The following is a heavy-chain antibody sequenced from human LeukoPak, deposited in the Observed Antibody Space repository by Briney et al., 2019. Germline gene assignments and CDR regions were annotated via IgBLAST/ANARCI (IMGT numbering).Heavy chain of an antibody. V-gene: IGHV4-34*01. Sequence: SETLSLTCAVYGGSFSGYYLSWIRQPPGKGLEWIGEINHSESTNYNPSLKSRVTISVDTSKNQFSLKLSSVTAGDTAVYYCAREVVPGGIGWFDPWRQGTLVTVSS. CDR1: GGSFSGYY. CDR2: INHSEST. CDR3: AREVVPGGIGWFDP. J-gene: IGHJ5*02. D-gene: IGHD2-2*02.